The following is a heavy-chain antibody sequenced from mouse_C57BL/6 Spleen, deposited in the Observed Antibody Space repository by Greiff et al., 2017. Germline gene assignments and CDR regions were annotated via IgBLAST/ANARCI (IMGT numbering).Heavy chain of an antibody. CDR2: IDPEDGET. CDR1: GFNINDYY. D-gene: IGHD1-1*01. V-gene: IGHV14-2*01. Sequence: VQLQQSGAELVKPGASVKLSCTASGFNINDYYMHWVKQRTEQGLEWIGRIDPEDGETKYDPNFQGKATITADTTSNTAYLQLSSLTSADTAVYCCARGITTVVAEDCRGKGTTLTVA. CDR3: ARGITTVVAEDC. J-gene: IGHJ2*01.